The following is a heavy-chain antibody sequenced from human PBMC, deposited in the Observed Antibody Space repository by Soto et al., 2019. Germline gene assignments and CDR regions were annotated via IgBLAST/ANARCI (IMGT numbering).Heavy chain of an antibody. Sequence: EVQLVESGGGLVQPGRSLRLSCAVSGFTFDDDAIHWVRQAPGKGLEWVSGISWNSGSIGYADSVKGRFTISRDNAKNSLYLKMNSLRAEDTALYYCAKGPGWLGSFDYWGQGTLVTVSS. J-gene: IGHJ4*02. D-gene: IGHD6-19*01. CDR2: ISWNSGSI. CDR3: AKGPGWLGSFDY. CDR1: GFTFDDDA. V-gene: IGHV3-9*01.